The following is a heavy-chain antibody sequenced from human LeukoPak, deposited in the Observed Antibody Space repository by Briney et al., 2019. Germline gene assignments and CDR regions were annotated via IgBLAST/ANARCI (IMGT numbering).Heavy chain of an antibody. V-gene: IGHV3-23*01. CDR2: IGGSGTST. CDR3: AKITAAGSD. D-gene: IGHD6-13*01. CDR1: GLTFRNYG. Sequence: GGSLLRLCAASGLTFRNYGLSWCGRHPGGRLEWVSAIGGSGTSTYYADSVKGRFTISRDNSKNTLYLQMNSLRAEDTAVYYCAKITAAGSDWGQGTLVTVSS. J-gene: IGHJ4*02.